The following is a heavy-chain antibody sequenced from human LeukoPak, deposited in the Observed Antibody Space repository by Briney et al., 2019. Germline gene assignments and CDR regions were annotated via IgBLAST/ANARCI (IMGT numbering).Heavy chain of an antibody. CDR3: ARGSPYYGSGSYNDY. CDR1: GYTFTDLY. V-gene: IGHV1-2*02. J-gene: IGHJ4*02. Sequence: ASVKVSCKASGYTFTDLYIHWVRQAPGQGLEWMGWINPNSGGTNYAQKFQGRVTMTRDTPISTAYMELSRLRSDDTAVYYCARGSPYYGSGSYNDYWGQGTLVTVSS. D-gene: IGHD3-10*01. CDR2: INPNSGGT.